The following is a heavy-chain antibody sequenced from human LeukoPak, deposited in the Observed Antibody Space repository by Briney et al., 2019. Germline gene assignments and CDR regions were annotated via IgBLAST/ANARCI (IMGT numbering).Heavy chain of an antibody. D-gene: IGHD1-14*01. V-gene: IGHV3-23*01. CDR3: AKVSGGGLYYDGMDV. J-gene: IGHJ6*02. Sequence: GGSLRLSCAASGFTFSSYAMSWVRQAPGKGLEWVSAISGSGGNTYYADSVKGRFTISRDSSKNTLYLQMNSLRAEDTAVYYCAKVSGGGLYYDGMDVWGQGTTVTVSS. CDR2: ISGSGGNT. CDR1: GFTFSSYA.